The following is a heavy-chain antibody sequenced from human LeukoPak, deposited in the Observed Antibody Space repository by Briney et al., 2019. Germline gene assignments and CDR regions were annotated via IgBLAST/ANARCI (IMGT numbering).Heavy chain of an antibody. V-gene: IGHV4-31*03. D-gene: IGHD3-10*01. CDR1: GGSISSGGYY. CDR2: IYYSGST. CDR3: ARDGVVRGFSY. J-gene: IGHJ4*02. Sequence: SETLSLTCTVSGGSISSGGYYWRWIRQHPGKGLEWIGYIYYSGSTYYNPSLKSRVTISVDTSKNQFSLKLSSVTAADTAVYYCARDGVVRGFSYWGQGTLVTVSS.